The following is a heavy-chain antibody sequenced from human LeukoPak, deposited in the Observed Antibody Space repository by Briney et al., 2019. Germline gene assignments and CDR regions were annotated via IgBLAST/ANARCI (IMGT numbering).Heavy chain of an antibody. J-gene: IGHJ6*03. CDR1: GFTFSSYA. CDR2: ISGSGGST. Sequence: GGSLRLSCAASGFTFSSYAMSWVRQAPGKGLEWVSAISGSGGSTYYADSVKGRFTISRDNSKNTLYLQMNSLRAEDTAVYYCAKVGSTLYYYYHYMDVWGKGTTVTVSS. CDR3: AKVGSTLYYYYHYMDV. D-gene: IGHD6-13*01. V-gene: IGHV3-23*01.